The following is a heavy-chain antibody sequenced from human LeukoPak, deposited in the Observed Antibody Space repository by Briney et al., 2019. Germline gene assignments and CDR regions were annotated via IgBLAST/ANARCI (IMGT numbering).Heavy chain of an antibody. Sequence: SGTLSLTCAVSGGSISSSNWWNWVRQPPGKGLEWIGEIHHSGSTHYNPSLESRVTISVDTSKNQFSLKLSSVTAADTAVYYCARGDSGYYPLIPNYWGQGTLVTVSS. CDR3: ARGDSGYYPLIPNY. D-gene: IGHD3-3*01. J-gene: IGHJ4*02. CDR2: IHHSGST. CDR1: GGSISSSNW. V-gene: IGHV4-4*02.